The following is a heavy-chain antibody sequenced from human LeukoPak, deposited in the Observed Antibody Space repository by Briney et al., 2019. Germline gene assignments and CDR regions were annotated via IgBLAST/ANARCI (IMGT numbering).Heavy chain of an antibody. CDR1: GGSISSYY. CDR2: IYYSGST. D-gene: IGHD6-6*01. CDR3: ARDKGTSYLSSFDY. J-gene: IGHJ4*02. V-gene: IGHV4-59*01. Sequence: SETLSLTCTVSGGSISSYYWSWIRQPPGKGLEWIGYIYYSGSTNYKPSLKSRVTISVDTSKNQFSLKLNSVTPADTAVYYSARDKGTSYLSSFDYWGQGTLVTVSS.